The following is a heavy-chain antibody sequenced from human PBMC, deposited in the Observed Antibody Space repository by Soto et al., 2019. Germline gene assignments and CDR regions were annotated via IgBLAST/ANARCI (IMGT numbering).Heavy chain of an antibody. V-gene: IGHV1-69*13. J-gene: IGHJ2*01. Sequence: SVKVSCKASGGTFSSYAISWVRQAPGQGLEWMGGIIPIFGTANYAQKFQGRVTITADESTSTAYMELSSLRSEDTAVYYCAMEGYCTNGVCKIGVQYFDLWGRGTLVTVSS. CDR2: IIPIFGTA. D-gene: IGHD2-8*01. CDR1: GGTFSSYA. CDR3: AMEGYCTNGVCKIGVQYFDL.